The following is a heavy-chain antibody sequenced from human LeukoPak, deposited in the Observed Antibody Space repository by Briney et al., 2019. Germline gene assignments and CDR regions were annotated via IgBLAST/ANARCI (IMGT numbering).Heavy chain of an antibody. J-gene: IGHJ6*02. CDR2: INHSAST. Sequence: SETLSLTCAVYGGSFSGYYWSWIRQPPGKGLEWIGEINHSASTNYNPSLKSRVTISVDTSKNQFSLKLSSVTAADTAVYYCARGRQTTARRNHCGMDVWGQGTTVTVSS. D-gene: IGHD4-17*01. CDR3: ARGRQTTARRNHCGMDV. CDR1: GGSFSGYY. V-gene: IGHV4-34*01.